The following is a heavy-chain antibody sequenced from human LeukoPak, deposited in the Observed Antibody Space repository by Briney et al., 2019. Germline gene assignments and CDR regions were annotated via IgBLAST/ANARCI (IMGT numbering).Heavy chain of an antibody. V-gene: IGHV3-23*01. J-gene: IGHJ4*02. Sequence: GGSLRLSCAASGFTFSSYAMHWVRQAPGKGLEWVSGISGSGGSAHYADSLKGRFTISRDNSKNTLYLKMNSLRVEDTAVYYCAKEAPPPGRGYWGQGTLVTVSS. CDR3: AKEAPPPGRGY. CDR2: ISGSGGSA. CDR1: GFTFSSYA.